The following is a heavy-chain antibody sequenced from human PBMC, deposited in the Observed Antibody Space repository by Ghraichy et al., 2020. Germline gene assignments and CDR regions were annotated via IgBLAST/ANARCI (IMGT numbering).Heavy chain of an antibody. V-gene: IGHV1-24*01. CDR1: GYTLTELS. Sequence: ASVKVSCKVSGYTLTELSMHWVRQAPGKGLEWMGGFDPEDGETIYAQKFQGRVTMTEDTSTDTAYMELSSLRSEDTAVYYCAAGGSGYNWNGHWFDPWGQGTLVTVSS. CDR3: AAGGSGYNWNGHWFDP. CDR2: FDPEDGET. D-gene: IGHD1-1*01. J-gene: IGHJ5*02.